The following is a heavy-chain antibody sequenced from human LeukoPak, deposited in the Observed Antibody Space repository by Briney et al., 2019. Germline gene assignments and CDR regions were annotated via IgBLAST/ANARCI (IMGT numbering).Heavy chain of an antibody. D-gene: IGHD2-2*01. CDR3: ARGPYCSSTSCYAYYYYYGMDV. CDR2: INHSGST. V-gene: IGHV4-34*01. Sequence: SETLSLTCAVYGGSFSGYYWSWIRQPPGKGLEWIGEINHSGSTNYNPSLQSRVTISVDPSKNQFSLKLRSVTAADTAVYYCARGPYCSSTSCYAYYYYYGMDVWGQGTTVTVSS. CDR1: GGSFSGYY. J-gene: IGHJ6*02.